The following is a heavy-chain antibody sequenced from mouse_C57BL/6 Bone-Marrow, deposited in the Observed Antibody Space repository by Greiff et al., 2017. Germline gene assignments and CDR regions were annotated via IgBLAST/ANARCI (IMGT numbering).Heavy chain of an antibody. CDR1: GYTFTDYE. V-gene: IGHV1-15*01. Sequence: VQLQQSGAELVRPGASVTLSCKASGYTFTDYEMHWVKQTPVHGLEWIGAIDPETGGTAYNQKFKGKAILTADKSSSTAYMELRSLTSEDSAVYYGTRYGSSYCWFAYWGQGPRVTVSA. CDR3: TRYGSSYCWFAY. J-gene: IGHJ3*01. CDR2: IDPETGGT. D-gene: IGHD1-1*01.